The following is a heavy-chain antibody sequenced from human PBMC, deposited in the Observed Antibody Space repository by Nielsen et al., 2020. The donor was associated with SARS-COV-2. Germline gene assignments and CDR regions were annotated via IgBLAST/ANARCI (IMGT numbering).Heavy chain of an antibody. Sequence: ETLSLTCTVSDTSISGPYWSWIRQSPGKGLEWIGFVYYTGRTDYNPSLKSRLAISIDTSRSQFSLKLTSVTVADTAVYYCARGRDISTAYFPLDYWGQGTLVTVSS. J-gene: IGHJ4*02. CDR2: VYYTGRT. V-gene: IGHV4-59*11. D-gene: IGHD3-9*01. CDR1: DTSISGPY. CDR3: ARGRDISTAYFPLDY.